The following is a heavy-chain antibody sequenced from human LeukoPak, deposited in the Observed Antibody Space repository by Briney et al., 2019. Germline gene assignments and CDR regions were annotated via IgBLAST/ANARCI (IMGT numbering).Heavy chain of an antibody. CDR3: ARARRNCSGGSCYFVWFDP. CDR1: GYTFTGYY. Sequence: ASVKVSCKAFGYTFTGYYMHWVRQAPGQGLEWMGWINPNSGGTNYAQKFQGRVTMTRDTSISTAYMELSRLRSDDTAVYYCARARRNCSGGSCYFVWFDPWGQGTLVTVSS. J-gene: IGHJ5*02. CDR2: INPNSGGT. V-gene: IGHV1-2*02. D-gene: IGHD2-15*01.